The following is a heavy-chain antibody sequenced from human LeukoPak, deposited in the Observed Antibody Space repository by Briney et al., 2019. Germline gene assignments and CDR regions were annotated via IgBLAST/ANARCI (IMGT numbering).Heavy chain of an antibody. CDR3: ARVPVVVPWYFDY. V-gene: IGHV1-46*01. Sequence: ASVKVSCKASGYTFTSYYMRWVRQAPGQGLEWMGIINPSGGSTSYAQKFQGRVTMTRDTSTSTVYMEQSSLRSEDTAVYYCARVPVVVPWYFDYWGQGTLVTVSS. CDR1: GYTFTSYY. D-gene: IGHD2-2*01. CDR2: INPSGGST. J-gene: IGHJ4*02.